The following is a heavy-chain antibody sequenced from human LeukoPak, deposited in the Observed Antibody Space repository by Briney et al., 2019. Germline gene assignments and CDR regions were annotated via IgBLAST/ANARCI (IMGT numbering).Heavy chain of an antibody. CDR1: GGSISSYY. Sequence: NPSETLSLTCTVSGGSISSYYWSWIRQPPGKGLEWIGYISYSGSTNYNPSLKSRVTISVDTSKNQFSLKLSSVTAADTAVYYCAFSFDFWSGYYFDWGQGTLVTVSS. CDR2: ISYSGST. J-gene: IGHJ4*02. CDR3: AFSFDFWSGYYFD. D-gene: IGHD3-3*01. V-gene: IGHV4-59*01.